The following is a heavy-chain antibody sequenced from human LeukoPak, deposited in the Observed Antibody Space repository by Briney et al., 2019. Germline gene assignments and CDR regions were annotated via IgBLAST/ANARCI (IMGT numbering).Heavy chain of an antibody. Sequence: PGGSLRLSCAASGFTFSSYWMHWVRQAPGKGLVWVSRINSDGSSTSYADSVKGRFTISRDNAKNTLYLQMNSLRAEDTAVYYCVKVGLVAARPNNFDYWGQGTLVTVSS. D-gene: IGHD6-6*01. V-gene: IGHV3-74*01. CDR3: VKVGLVAARPNNFDY. CDR1: GFTFSSYW. J-gene: IGHJ4*02. CDR2: INSDGSST.